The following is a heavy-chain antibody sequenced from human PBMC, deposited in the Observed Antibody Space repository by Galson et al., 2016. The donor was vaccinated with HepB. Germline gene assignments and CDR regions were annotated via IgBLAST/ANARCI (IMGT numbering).Heavy chain of an antibody. V-gene: IGHV3-53*01. J-gene: IGHJ6*02. CDR2: IYSGGST. CDR1: GFTVSNNY. CDR3: ARDPMATRYYYYGMDV. D-gene: IGHD5-24*01. Sequence: SLRLSCAASGFTVSNNYMSWVRQTPGKGLEWVSVIYSGGSTYYADSVKVRFTISRDNSKNTLYLQMNSLRAEDTAVYYCARDPMATRYYYYGMDVWGQGTTVTVSS.